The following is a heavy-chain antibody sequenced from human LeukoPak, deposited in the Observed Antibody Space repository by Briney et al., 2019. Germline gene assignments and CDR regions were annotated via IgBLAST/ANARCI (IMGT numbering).Heavy chain of an antibody. D-gene: IGHD2-2*03. Sequence: GGSLRLACAASGFTFSRYGMHWVRQAPGKGLEWVAVIWYDGSNKYYADSVKGRFTISRDNSKNTLYLQMNSLRAEDTAVYYCALSGGYCSSTSCYVDDAFDIWGQGTMVTVSS. J-gene: IGHJ3*02. CDR1: GFTFSRYG. CDR3: ALSGGYCSSTSCYVDDAFDI. V-gene: IGHV3-33*01. CDR2: IWYDGSNK.